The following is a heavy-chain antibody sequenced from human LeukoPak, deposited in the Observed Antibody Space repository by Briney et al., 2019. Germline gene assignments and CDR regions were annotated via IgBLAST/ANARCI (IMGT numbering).Heavy chain of an antibody. J-gene: IGHJ4*02. CDR1: GFTFDDYA. CDR3: AKVHCSSADCFTGGFDC. D-gene: IGHD2-2*02. Sequence: GGSLLLSCAASGFTFDDYAVHWGRPVPGKGLEWVSGFNWNTGNIYYADSVKGRFTISRDNAKNSLYLQMNSLRTEDTAFYYCAKVHCSSADCFTGGFDCWGQGTLVIVSS. V-gene: IGHV3-9*01. CDR2: FNWNTGNI.